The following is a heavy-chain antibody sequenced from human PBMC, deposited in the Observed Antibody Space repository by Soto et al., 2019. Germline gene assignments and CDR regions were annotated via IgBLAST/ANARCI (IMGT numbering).Heavy chain of an antibody. CDR1: GGIFSSYA. CDR3: ARGKDYGGNSVLCY. J-gene: IGHJ4*02. Sequence: QVQLVQSGAEVKKPGSSVKVSCKASGGIFSSYAISWVRQAPGQGLEWMGGIIPIFGTANYAQKFQGRVTITADESTSTAYMELSSLRSEDTAVYYCARGKDYGGNSVLCYWGQGTLVTVSS. D-gene: IGHD4-17*01. V-gene: IGHV1-69*12. CDR2: IIPIFGTA.